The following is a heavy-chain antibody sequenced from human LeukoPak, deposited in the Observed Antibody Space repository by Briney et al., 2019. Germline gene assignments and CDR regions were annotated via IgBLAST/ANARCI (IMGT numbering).Heavy chain of an antibody. Sequence: SESLSLTCTVSGGSISSYYGSWIRQPPGKGLECIGYIYYSGSTNYNPSLTSRITISVDTSKNQFSLKVSSVTAADTAVYYCARVTSGGAYYGMDVWGQGTTVTVSS. CDR2: IYYSGST. V-gene: IGHV4-59*01. CDR3: ARVTSGGAYYGMDV. J-gene: IGHJ6*02. CDR1: GGSISSYY. D-gene: IGHD2-15*01.